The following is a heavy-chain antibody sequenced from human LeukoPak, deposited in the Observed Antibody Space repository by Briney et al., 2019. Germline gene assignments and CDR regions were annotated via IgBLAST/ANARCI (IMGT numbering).Heavy chain of an antibody. CDR2: INPSGGGT. CDR3: ATQYYYDSSDYTREWYFDY. CDR1: GYTFTSYY. J-gene: IGHJ4*02. V-gene: IGHV1-46*01. Sequence: GASAKVSCKASGYTFTSYYMHWVRQAPGQGLEWMGIINPSGGGTSYAQKFQGRVTMTRDTSTSTVYMELSSLTSEDTAVYYCATQYYYDSSDYTREWYFDYWGQGTLVTVSS. D-gene: IGHD3-22*01.